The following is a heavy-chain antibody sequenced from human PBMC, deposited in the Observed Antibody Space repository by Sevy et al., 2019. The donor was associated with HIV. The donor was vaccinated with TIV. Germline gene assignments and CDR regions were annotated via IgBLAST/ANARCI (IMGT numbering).Heavy chain of an antibody. CDR2: ISGSGGYT. CDR1: GFTFSSYA. CDR3: AKEGYESSGYYH. J-gene: IGHJ5*02. V-gene: IGHV3-23*01. D-gene: IGHD3-22*01. Sequence: GGSLRLSCAASGFTFSSYAMTWVRQAPGKGLEWVSAISGSGGYTYYADSVKGRFTISRDNSKKTLDLQIHSLRAEDTAVYYCAKEGYESSGYYHWGQGTLVTVSS.